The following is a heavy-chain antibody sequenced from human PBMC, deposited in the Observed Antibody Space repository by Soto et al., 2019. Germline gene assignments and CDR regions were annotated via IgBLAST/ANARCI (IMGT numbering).Heavy chain of an antibody. CDR3: ARGFSARSWYFDY. D-gene: IGHD6-13*01. J-gene: IGHJ4*02. V-gene: IGHV3-30-3*01. CDR1: GFTFSSYA. Sequence: PGGSLRLSCAASGFTFSSYAMHWVRQAPGKGLEWVAVISYDGSNKYYADSVKGRFTISRDNSKNTLYLQMNSLRAEDTAVYYCARGFSARSWYFDYWGQGTLVTVSS. CDR2: ISYDGSNK.